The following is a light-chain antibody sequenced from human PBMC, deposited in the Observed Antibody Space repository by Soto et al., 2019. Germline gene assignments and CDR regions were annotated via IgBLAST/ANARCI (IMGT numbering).Light chain of an antibody. CDR1: QSISDT. CDR2: GAS. V-gene: IGKV3-15*01. Sequence: EIVMTQSPATLSVSPGGRASLSCRASQSISDTLAWYQHKPGQAPRLLIYGASTMATGFPARFSGSGSGTDFTLTISSLQSEDFAVYYCQQYNNWPWTFGQGTKVDIK. J-gene: IGKJ1*01. CDR3: QQYNNWPWT.